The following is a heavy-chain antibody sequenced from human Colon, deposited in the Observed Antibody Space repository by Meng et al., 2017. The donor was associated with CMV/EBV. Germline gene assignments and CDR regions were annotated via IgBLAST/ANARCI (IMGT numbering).Heavy chain of an antibody. CDR2: ITSSSSTI. V-gene: IGHV3-48*04. Sequence: GESLKISCEASGLAVSGNYMNWVRQAPGKGLEWVSYITSSSSTIYQADSVKGRFTISRDNAKNSLYLQMNSLRAEDTAVYYCVRDSGNGGACDYWGQGTLVTVSS. CDR3: VRDSGNGGACDY. CDR1: GLAVSGNY. J-gene: IGHJ4*02. D-gene: IGHD4-23*01.